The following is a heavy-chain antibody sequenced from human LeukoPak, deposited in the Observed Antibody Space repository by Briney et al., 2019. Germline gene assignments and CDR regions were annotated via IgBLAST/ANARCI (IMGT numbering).Heavy chain of an antibody. J-gene: IGHJ4*02. CDR2: ISGLGGST. CDR3: ARDVEARISAAGTFDY. D-gene: IGHD6-13*01. Sequence: GGSLRLSCAASGFTFSNYAMSWVRQAPGKGMEWVSVISGLGGSTSYADSVKGRFAISRDNSKSTLWLQMNGLRADDTAIYYCARDVEARISAAGTFDYWGQGSLVTVSS. V-gene: IGHV3-23*01. CDR1: GFTFSNYA.